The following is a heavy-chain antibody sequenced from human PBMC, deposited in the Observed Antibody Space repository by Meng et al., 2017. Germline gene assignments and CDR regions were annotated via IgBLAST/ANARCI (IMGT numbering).Heavy chain of an antibody. Sequence: QVQVVESGGDVLPPGRSLTLSCAASGFIFSNYEMHWGRQAPGKGLEWVACITKDGSRKYYLGSVRGRFTISRDNSKNTLYLEMNSLRSEDTALYYCARDFDYWGQGTLVTVSS. V-gene: IGHV3-30*16. J-gene: IGHJ4*02. CDR2: ITKDGSRK. CDR3: ARDFDY. CDR1: GFIFSNYE.